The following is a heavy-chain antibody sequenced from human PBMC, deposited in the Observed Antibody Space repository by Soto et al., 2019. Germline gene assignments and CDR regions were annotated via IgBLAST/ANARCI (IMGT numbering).Heavy chain of an antibody. CDR3: ARDDGGFDY. J-gene: IGHJ4*02. Sequence: HSETLSLTCTVSGGSISNTYWSWIRQPPGKGLEWIGYMYHRGSTNYNPSLKSRVTISVDTSKNQISLKLTSVTAADTAVYYCARDDGGFDYWGQGTLVTVSS. CDR2: MYHRGST. V-gene: IGHV4-59*01. CDR1: GGSISNTY. D-gene: IGHD4-17*01.